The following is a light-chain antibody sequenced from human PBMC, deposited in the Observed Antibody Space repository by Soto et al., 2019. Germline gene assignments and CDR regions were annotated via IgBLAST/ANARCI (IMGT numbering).Light chain of an antibody. J-gene: IGKJ5*01. Sequence: DIKMTQSPSSLSAAVGDRVTITCRASQGIRNDLDWYQQKAGKAPKRLIYVASSLQSGVPSRFSGSGSGTEFTLKINSLQPEEFANYFCLQHDSYPLTFGQGTRLE. CDR2: VAS. V-gene: IGKV1-17*01. CDR3: LQHDSYPLT. CDR1: QGIRND.